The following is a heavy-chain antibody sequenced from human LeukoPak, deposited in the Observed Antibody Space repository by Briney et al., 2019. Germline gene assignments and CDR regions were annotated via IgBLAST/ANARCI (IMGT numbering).Heavy chain of an antibody. V-gene: IGHV5-51*01. CDR3: ARRDNGWLQIDY. J-gene: IGHJ4*02. D-gene: IGHD5-24*01. Sequence: ETLSLTCTVSGGSISSYDWSWIRQPPGRGLEWMGIIYPGDSDTRYSPSFQGQVTISADKSISTAYLQWSSLKASDTAMYYCARRDNGWLQIDYWGQGTLVTVSS. CDR1: GGSISSYD. CDR2: IYPGDSDT.